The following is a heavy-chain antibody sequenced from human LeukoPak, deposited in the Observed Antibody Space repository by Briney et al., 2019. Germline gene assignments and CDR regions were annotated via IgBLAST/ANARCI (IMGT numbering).Heavy chain of an antibody. V-gene: IGHV4-59*03. CDR1: GGSLSPYF. CDR2: IHYTGST. J-gene: IGHJ4*02. CDR3: TTTSGTSPIDS. D-gene: IGHD1-1*01. Sequence: SETLSLTCTVSGGSLSPYFCTWIRHPPGKGLEWIGYIHYTGSTYYSPSLHSRVNMTVATSKNQFSLKLTAVAAADTAVYYCTTTSGTSPIDSWGQGTLVTVSS.